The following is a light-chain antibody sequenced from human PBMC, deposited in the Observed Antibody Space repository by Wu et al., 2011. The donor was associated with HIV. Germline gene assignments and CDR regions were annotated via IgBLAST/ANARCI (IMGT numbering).Light chain of an antibody. Sequence: QKPGKPPKVLIYVCILLAIRVPISFSGSGSGTDFTLTISSLQPEDVATYYCQKYNTAPWTFGQGTKVEMK. V-gene: IGKV1-27*01. CDR3: QKYNTAPWT. J-gene: IGKJ1*01. CDR2: VCI.